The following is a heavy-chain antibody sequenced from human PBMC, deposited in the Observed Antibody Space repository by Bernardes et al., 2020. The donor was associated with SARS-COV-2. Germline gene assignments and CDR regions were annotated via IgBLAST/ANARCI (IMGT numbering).Heavy chain of an antibody. CDR1: GDSISSTSYY. V-gene: IGHV4-39*01. D-gene: IGHD1-26*01. CDR3: ARNIVGSRGFSYYCYAMDV. CDR2: FHYSGST. J-gene: IGHJ6*02. Sequence: SETLSLTCTVSGDSISSTSYYWGWIRQPPGKGLEWNGSFHYSGSTYDNPSLRSRVTISADTSKNQISLKVTSVTAADTAVYYCARNIVGSRGFSYYCYAMDVWYQGTTVPVSS.